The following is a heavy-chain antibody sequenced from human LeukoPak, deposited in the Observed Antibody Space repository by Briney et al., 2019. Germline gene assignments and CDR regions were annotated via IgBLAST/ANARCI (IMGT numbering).Heavy chain of an antibody. CDR3: ARGMRPYYDSSGYRDYFDY. J-gene: IGHJ4*02. Sequence: PGGSLRLSCAASGFTFSSYSMNWVRQAPGKGLEWVSSISSSSSYIYYADSVKGRFTIPRDNAKNSLYLQMNSLRAEDTAVYYCARGMRPYYDSSGYRDYFDYWGQGTLVTVSS. V-gene: IGHV3-21*01. CDR2: ISSSSSYI. CDR1: GFTFSSYS. D-gene: IGHD3-22*01.